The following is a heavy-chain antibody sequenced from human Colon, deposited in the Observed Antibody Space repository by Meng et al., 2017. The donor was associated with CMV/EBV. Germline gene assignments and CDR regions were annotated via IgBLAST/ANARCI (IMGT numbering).Heavy chain of an antibody. CDR2: ISDDGIIT. Sequence: GGSLRLSCAVSGFNFSKSGMHWVRQTPGKGLQWVGVISDDGIITHYGDSVKGRCTISRDNSKNTLFLEVDSLRPDDTAVYYCAKVMGSSSPGFDWWGQGTLVTVSS. CDR3: AKVMGSSSPGFDW. V-gene: IGHV3-30*05. CDR1: GFNFSKSG. J-gene: IGHJ4*02. D-gene: IGHD6-6*01.